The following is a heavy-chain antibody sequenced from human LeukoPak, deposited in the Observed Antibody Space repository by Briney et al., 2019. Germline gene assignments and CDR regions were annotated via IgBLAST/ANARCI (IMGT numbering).Heavy chain of an antibody. CDR3: AAGKLWWL. CDR1: GFTVSSNY. D-gene: IGHD2-21*01. V-gene: IGHV3-21*01. CDR2: ISSSRSYI. Sequence: GGSLRLSCAASGFTVSSNYMSWVRQAPGKGLEWVSSISSSRSYIYYADSVKGRFTISRDNAKDSLYLQMNSLRAEDTAVYYCAAGKLWWLWGQGTMVTVSS. J-gene: IGHJ3*01.